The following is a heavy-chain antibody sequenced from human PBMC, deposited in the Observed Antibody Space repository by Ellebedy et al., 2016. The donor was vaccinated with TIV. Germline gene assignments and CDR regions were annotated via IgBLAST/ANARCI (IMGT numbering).Heavy chain of an antibody. CDR2: ISSTSSTI. V-gene: IGHV3-48*02. CDR3: ARDDLGWFYYDSSSGVV. J-gene: IGHJ6*02. D-gene: IGHD3-22*01. CDR1: GFTFTSYS. Sequence: GESLKISCAASGFTFTSYSMNWVRQAPGKGLEWISYISSTSSTIYYADSVKGRFTISRDNAKNSLYLQMSSLSDEDTAVYYCARDDLGWFYYDSSSGVVWGQGTTVTVSS.